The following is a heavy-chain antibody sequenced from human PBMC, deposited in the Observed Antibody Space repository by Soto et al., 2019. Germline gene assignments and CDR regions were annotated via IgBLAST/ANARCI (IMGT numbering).Heavy chain of an antibody. J-gene: IGHJ6*02. CDR2: IIPIFGTA. V-gene: IGHV1-69*13. Sequence: SVKVSCKASGGTFSSYAISWVRQAPGQGLEWMGGIIPIFGTANYAQKFQGRVTITADESTSTAYMELSSLRSEDTAVYYCARIQLWLTGYYYGTDVWGQGTTVTVSS. CDR1: GGTFSSYA. D-gene: IGHD5-18*01. CDR3: ARIQLWLTGYYYGTDV.